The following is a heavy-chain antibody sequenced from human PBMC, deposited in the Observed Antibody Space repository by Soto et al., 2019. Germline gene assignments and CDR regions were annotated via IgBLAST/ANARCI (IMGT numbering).Heavy chain of an antibody. Sequence: PGGSLRLSCSASGFTFSSFTMYWVRLAPGNGLEYVSAISHYLEMTHFAESVKVRFTICGYNSEDVLLLEMSSLTSEDTALYYFVSSKTRYFDWLVEYWGQGSLVTVSS. J-gene: IGHJ4*01. CDR3: VSSKTRYFDWLVEY. CDR2: ISHYLEMT. V-gene: IGHV3-64D*08. D-gene: IGHD3-9*01. CDR1: GFTFSSFT.